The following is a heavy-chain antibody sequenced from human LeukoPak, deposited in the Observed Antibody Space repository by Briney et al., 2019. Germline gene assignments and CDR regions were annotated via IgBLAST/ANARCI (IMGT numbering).Heavy chain of an antibody. V-gene: IGHV1-69*13. CDR2: IIPIFGTA. CDR1: GGTFSSYA. Sequence: ASVKVTCKASGGTFSSYAISWVRQAPGQGLEWMGGIIPIFGTANYAQKFQGRVTITADESTSTAYMELSSLRSEDTAVYYCARGTAVDAFDIWGQGTMVTVSS. CDR3: ARGTAVDAFDI. D-gene: IGHD2-2*01. J-gene: IGHJ3*02.